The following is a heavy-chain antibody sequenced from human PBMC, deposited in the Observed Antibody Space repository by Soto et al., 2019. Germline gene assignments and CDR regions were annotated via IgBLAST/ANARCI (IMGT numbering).Heavy chain of an antibody. J-gene: IGHJ4*02. CDR1: GYTFTSYY. CDR3: ARHGKTGYSSTKGDY. D-gene: IGHD6-13*01. V-gene: IGHV1-46*01. Sequence: QVQLVQSGAEVKKPGASVKVSCKASGYTFTSYYMHWVRQAPGQGLEWMGIINPSGGSTSYAQKFQGRVTMTRDTPTSTVYMELSSLRSEDTAVYYCARHGKTGYSSTKGDYWGQGTLVNVSS. CDR2: INPSGGST.